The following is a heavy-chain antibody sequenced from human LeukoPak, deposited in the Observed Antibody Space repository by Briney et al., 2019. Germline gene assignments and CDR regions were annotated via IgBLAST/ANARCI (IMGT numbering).Heavy chain of an antibody. Sequence: SETLSLTCTVSGYSIGSGHYWAWIRQPPGKGLEWIGCVYHSGTYYKSSLTSRVTISMDTSKNQFSLKLTSVTAADSAFYYCAKSSGGGGHDSWGQGTLVTVSS. CDR3: AKSSGGGGHDS. J-gene: IGHJ5*01. CDR2: VYHSGT. D-gene: IGHD6-25*01. V-gene: IGHV4-38-2*02. CDR1: GYSIGSGHY.